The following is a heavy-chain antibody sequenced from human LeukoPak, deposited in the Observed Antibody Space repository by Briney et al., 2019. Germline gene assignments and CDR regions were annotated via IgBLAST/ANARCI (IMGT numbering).Heavy chain of an antibody. J-gene: IGHJ4*02. CDR1: GSTFSSYA. V-gene: IGHV3-30*01. Sequence: GGSLRLSCAASGSTFSSYAMHWVRQAPGKGLEWVAVISNDGRDKHYADSVKGRFTFSRDNSKNTVYLQINSLRTEDTAMYYCARDRNAPAKYFFDYWGQGTLVTVSS. CDR2: ISNDGRDK. D-gene: IGHD1-1*01. CDR3: ARDRNAPAKYFFDY.